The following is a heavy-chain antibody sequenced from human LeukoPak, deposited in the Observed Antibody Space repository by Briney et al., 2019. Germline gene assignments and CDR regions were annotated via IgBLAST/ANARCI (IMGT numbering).Heavy chain of an antibody. V-gene: IGHV1-18*01. Sequence: GASVKVSCKASGYIFNSQGMNWVRQAPGQGLEWMGWISAYNGNTNYAQKFQGRVTMTTDTSTSTAYMELRSLRSDDTAVYYCARSKPSRPGYYYDSSGYPSPDAFDIWGQGTMVTVSS. CDR2: ISAYNGNT. D-gene: IGHD3-22*01. J-gene: IGHJ3*02. CDR1: GYIFNSQG. CDR3: ARSKPSRPGYYYDSSGYPSPDAFDI.